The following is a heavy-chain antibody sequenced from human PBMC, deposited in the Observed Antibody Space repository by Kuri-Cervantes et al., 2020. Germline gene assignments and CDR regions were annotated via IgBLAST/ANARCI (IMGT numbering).Heavy chain of an antibody. V-gene: IGHV1-18*01. CDR2: ISTHNGNT. CDR1: GYIFTNYG. D-gene: IGHD6-19*01. J-gene: IGHJ5*02. Sequence: ASVKVSCKTSGYIFTNYGIGWVRQAPGQGLGWMGWISTHNGNTNSAQKFQGRVTMSTDTSTSTAYMELRSLRSDDTAVYYCARFRVAGTEYNWFDPWGQGTLVTVSS. CDR3: ARFRVAGTEYNWFDP.